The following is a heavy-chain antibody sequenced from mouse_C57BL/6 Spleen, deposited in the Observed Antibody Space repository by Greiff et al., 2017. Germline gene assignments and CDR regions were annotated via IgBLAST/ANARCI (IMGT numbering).Heavy chain of an antibody. CDR1: GYTFTSYT. D-gene: IGHD1-1*01. CDR2: INPSSGYT. J-gene: IGHJ2*01. V-gene: IGHV1-4*01. Sequence: QVQLKESGAELARPGASVKMSCKASGYTFTSYTMHWVKQRPGQGLEWIGYINPSSGYTKYNQKFKDKATLTADKSSSTAYMQLSSLTSEDSAVYYCARGIYYGSSYFDYWGQGTTLTVSS. CDR3: ARGIYYGSSYFDY.